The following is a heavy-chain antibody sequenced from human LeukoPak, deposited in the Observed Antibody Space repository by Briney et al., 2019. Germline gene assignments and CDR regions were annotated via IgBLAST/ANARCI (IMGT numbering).Heavy chain of an antibody. CDR3: ARDYTGNGNGDF. V-gene: IGHV1-46*03. Sequence: GASVKVSCKASGYTFTSYYIHWVRQAPGQGLECMGKINPVNGGTSYAQKFQGRVAMTRDTTTSTVYMEMSSLRSEDTAIYYCARDYTGNGNGDFWGQGTLVTVSS. D-gene: IGHD2-8*02. CDR1: GYTFTSYY. J-gene: IGHJ4*02. CDR2: INPVNGGT.